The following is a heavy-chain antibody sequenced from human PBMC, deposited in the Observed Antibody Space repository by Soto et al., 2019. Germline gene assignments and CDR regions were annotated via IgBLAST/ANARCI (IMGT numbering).Heavy chain of an antibody. CDR1: GGCISSGSYY. V-gene: IGHV4-39*01. CDR2: VYYSGPT. J-gene: IGHJ3*02. Sequence: SETLSLTCTVYGGCISSGSYYWDWIRQHPGKGLEWIGNVYYSGPTPYPPSLDTRFTISVHPSKNQFSLKLSSVTAADTAVYYFSLHTDSYYPFDPFAIPGQRTTVPAS. D-gene: IGHD3-22*01. CDR3: SLHTDSYYPFDPFAI.